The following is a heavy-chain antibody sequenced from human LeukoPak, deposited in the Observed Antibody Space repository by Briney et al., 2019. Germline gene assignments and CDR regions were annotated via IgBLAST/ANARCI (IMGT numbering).Heavy chain of an antibody. Sequence: GGSLRLSCAASGFTFSNYAMSWVRQAPGQGLDWVSAISDSGFTAYYADSVKGRFTISRDNSKSTLYLQMNSLRAEDTAVYYCANLNAPYWGNFDYWGQGTLVTVSS. J-gene: IGHJ4*02. V-gene: IGHV3-23*01. CDR2: ISDSGFTA. CDR3: ANLNAPYWGNFDY. CDR1: GFTFSNYA. D-gene: IGHD3-16*01.